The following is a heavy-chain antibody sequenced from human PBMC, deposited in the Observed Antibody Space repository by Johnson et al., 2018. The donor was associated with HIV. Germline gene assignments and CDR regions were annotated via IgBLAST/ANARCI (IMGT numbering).Heavy chain of an antibody. CDR2: ISYDGSNK. Sequence: QVQLVESGGGVVQPGRSLRLSCAASGFTFSSYAMHWVRQAPCKGLEWVAVISYDGSNKYYADSVKGRFTISRDNSKNTLYLQMNSLRAEDTAVYYCARGPHEVVVVAATSAFDIWGQGTMVTVSS. D-gene: IGHD2-15*01. CDR1: GFTFSSYA. V-gene: IGHV3-30-3*01. CDR3: ARGPHEVVVVAATSAFDI. J-gene: IGHJ3*02.